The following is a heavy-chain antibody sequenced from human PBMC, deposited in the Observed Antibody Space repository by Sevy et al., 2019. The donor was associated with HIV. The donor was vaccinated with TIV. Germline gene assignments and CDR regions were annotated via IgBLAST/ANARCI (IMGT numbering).Heavy chain of an antibody. J-gene: IGHJ4*02. CDR3: ARSLPDTADFDF. D-gene: IGHD5-18*01. CDR1: GGSISNYY. V-gene: IGHV4-4*07. Sequence: SETRSLTCTVSGGSISNYYWSWIRQPAGKGLEWIGRIYTSGNTNYNPSLKSRVTMSLDTSKNQFALKLTSVTAADTAIYYCARSLPDTADFDFWGQGTLVTVSS. CDR2: IYTSGNT.